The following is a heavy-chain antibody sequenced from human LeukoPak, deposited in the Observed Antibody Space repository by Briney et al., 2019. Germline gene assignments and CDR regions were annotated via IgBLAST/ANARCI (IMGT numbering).Heavy chain of an antibody. CDR3: AKRSRRLTVVRGVPREDV. CDR1: GFTFSNYA. D-gene: IGHD3-10*01. Sequence: GGSLRLSCAASGFTFSNYAMNWVRQAPGKGLEWASAISGNGGSTYYADSVKGRFTISRDNSKNTLYLQMNSLRAEDTAVYYCAKRSRRLTVVRGVPREDVWGQGTSVTVSS. J-gene: IGHJ6*02. CDR2: ISGNGGST. V-gene: IGHV3-23*01.